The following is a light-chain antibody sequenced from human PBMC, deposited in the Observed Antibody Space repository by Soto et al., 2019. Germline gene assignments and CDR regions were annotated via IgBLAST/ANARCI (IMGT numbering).Light chain of an antibody. Sequence: EIVLTQSPGTLSLSPGERATLSCRASQSVSSSYLAWCQQKPGQAPRLLIYGASNRATGIPDRFSGSGSGTDFTLTISSLEPEDFAVYYCQQRYSWPPITCGQGTRREIK. CDR2: GAS. CDR1: QSVSSSY. J-gene: IGKJ5*01. V-gene: IGKV3D-20*02. CDR3: QQRYSWPPIT.